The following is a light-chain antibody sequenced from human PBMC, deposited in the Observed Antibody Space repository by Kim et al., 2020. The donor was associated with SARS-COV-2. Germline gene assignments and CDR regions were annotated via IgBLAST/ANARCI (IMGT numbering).Light chain of an antibody. CDR2: EDT. Sequence: ELTQPPSVSVSPGQTARITCSGDALPKQYAYWFQQKPGQAPVVVIYEDTERPSGIPERFSGSTSGTTVTLTISGVQAEDEADYYCQSSDSSDTYWVFGGGTQLTVL. V-gene: IGLV3-25*03. J-gene: IGLJ3*02. CDR3: QSSDSSDTYWV. CDR1: ALPKQY.